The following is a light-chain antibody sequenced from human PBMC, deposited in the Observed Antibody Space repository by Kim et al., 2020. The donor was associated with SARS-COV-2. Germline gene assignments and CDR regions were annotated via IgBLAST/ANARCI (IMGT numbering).Light chain of an antibody. Sequence: SSELTQDPVVSVALGQTVRITCQGDSLRSYYASWYQQKPGQAPLLVIYGKNNRPSGIPDRFSGSSSGNTASLTITGAQAEDEADYYCNSRDSSGNPVVFG. CDR1: SLRSYY. CDR2: GKN. CDR3: NSRDSSGNPVV. J-gene: IGLJ2*01. V-gene: IGLV3-19*01.